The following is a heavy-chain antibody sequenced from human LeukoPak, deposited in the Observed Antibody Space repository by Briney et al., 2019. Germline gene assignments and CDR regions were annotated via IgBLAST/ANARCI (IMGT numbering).Heavy chain of an antibody. CDR1: GYTFTSYG. D-gene: IGHD4-17*01. V-gene: IGHV1-18*01. Sequence: ASVKVSCKASGYTFTSYGISWVRQAPGQGLEWMGWISAYNGNTNYAQKLQGRVTMTTDTSTSTAYMELRSLRSDDTAVYYCATTRYGDYVFDYWGQGTLVTVSS. CDR2: ISAYNGNT. CDR3: ATTRYGDYVFDY. J-gene: IGHJ4*02.